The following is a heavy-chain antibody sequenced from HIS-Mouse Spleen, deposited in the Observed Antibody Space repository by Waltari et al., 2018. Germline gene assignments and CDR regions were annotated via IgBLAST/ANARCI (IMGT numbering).Heavy chain of an antibody. J-gene: IGHJ3*02. CDR2: IIPILGIA. CDR1: GGTFSSYA. CDR3: ARDPAGDAFDI. D-gene: IGHD6-19*01. Sequence: KKPGSSVTVSCKASGGTFSSYAISWVGQAPGQGLEWMGRIIPILGIANYAKKFQGRVTITADKSTSTAYMELSSLRSEDTAVYYCARDPAGDAFDIWGQGTMVTVSS. V-gene: IGHV1-69*04.